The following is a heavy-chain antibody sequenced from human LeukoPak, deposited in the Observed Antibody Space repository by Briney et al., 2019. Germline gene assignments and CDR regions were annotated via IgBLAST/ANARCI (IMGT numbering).Heavy chain of an antibody. CDR3: AKARGEEYGDYPSGVDY. V-gene: IGHV3-23*01. D-gene: IGHD4-17*01. CDR2: ISGSGGST. Sequence: PGGSLRLSCAASGFTFSSYAMSWVRQAPGKGLEWVSAISGSGGSTYYADSVKGRFTISRDNSENTLYLQMNSLRAEDTAVYYCAKARGEEYGDYPSGVDYWGQGTLVTVSS. CDR1: GFTFSSYA. J-gene: IGHJ4*02.